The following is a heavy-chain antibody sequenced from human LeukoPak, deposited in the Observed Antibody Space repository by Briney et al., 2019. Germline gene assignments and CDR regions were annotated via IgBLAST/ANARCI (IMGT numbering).Heavy chain of an antibody. D-gene: IGHD3-3*01. J-gene: IGHJ5*02. Sequence: PGGSPRLSCAASGFNFSSYTMHWVRQAPGKGLEWVAVISYDGSNKYYADSVKGRFTISRDNSKNTLYLQMNSLRAEDTALYYCVRDYKGIRFGVLIGPNGWFDPWGQGTLVTVSS. CDR3: VRDYKGIRFGVLIGPNGWFDP. CDR1: GFNFSSYT. V-gene: IGHV3-30*04. CDR2: ISYDGSNK.